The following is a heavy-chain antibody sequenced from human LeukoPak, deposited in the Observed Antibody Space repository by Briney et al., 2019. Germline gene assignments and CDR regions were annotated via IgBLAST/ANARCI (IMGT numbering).Heavy chain of an antibody. D-gene: IGHD4/OR15-4a*01. V-gene: IGHV1-8*01. CDR2: MNPNSGNT. CDR3: ARVYGGYYYYCYYMDV. J-gene: IGHJ6*03. CDR1: GYTFTSYD. Sequence: ASVKVSCKASGYTFTSYDINWVRQATGQGLEWMGWMNPNSGNTGYAQKFQGRVTMTRNTSISTAYMELSSLRSEDTAVYYCARVYGGYYYYCYYMDVWGKGTTVTVSS.